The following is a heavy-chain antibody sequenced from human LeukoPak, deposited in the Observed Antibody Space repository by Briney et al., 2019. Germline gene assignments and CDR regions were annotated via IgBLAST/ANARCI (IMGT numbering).Heavy chain of an antibody. Sequence: SETLSLTCTISGGFISSSSYYWGWIRQPPGKGLEWIGDIYYTGSTYYNASLKSRVSISIDTSNNHFSLKLSSVTAVDTALYYCARRRYYDSTGYLDWGQGTLVTVSS. D-gene: IGHD3-22*01. CDR3: ARRRYYDSTGYLD. V-gene: IGHV4-39*02. CDR1: GGFISSSSYY. CDR2: IYYTGST. J-gene: IGHJ1*01.